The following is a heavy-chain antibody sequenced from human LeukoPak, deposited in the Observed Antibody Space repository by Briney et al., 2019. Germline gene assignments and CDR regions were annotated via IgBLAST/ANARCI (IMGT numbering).Heavy chain of an antibody. Sequence: GGSLRLSCAASGFTFSIYAIIGFRHAPGKGLEGFSAFSGGGGSTYYADSVKGRFTISRDNSKNTLYLQMNSLRAEDTAVYYCAKDRIAVAGSNFDYWGQGTLVTGSS. CDR3: AKDRIAVAGSNFDY. J-gene: IGHJ4*02. D-gene: IGHD6-19*01. V-gene: IGHV3-23*01. CDR1: GFTFSIYA. CDR2: FSGGGGST.